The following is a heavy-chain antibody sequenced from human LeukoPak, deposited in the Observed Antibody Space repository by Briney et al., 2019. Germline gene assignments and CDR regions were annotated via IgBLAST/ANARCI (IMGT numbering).Heavy chain of an antibody. J-gene: IGHJ4*02. Sequence: GSLRLSCAASGFTFSSYGMHWVRQAPGEGLEWVAVIWYDGSNKYCADSVKGRDTISRDNSKNTLYPQMNSLRAEDTAVYYCARDPDGYGQGHHFDYWSQGTLVTVSS. CDR1: GFTFSSYG. CDR2: IWYDGSNK. D-gene: IGHD5-18*01. CDR3: ARDPDGYGQGHHFDY. V-gene: IGHV3-33*01.